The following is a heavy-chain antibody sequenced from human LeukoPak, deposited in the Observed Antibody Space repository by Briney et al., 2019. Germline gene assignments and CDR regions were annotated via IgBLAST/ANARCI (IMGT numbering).Heavy chain of an antibody. Sequence: SETLSLTCAVSGDSIINNHWWRWVRQSPEKGLEWIGEIHHSGSTTYNPSLKSRVTISVDKSKNQISLKLRSVTAADTAVYYCATPTYFDILSGGWGQGTLVTVSS. CDR3: ATPTYFDILSGG. V-gene: IGHV4-4*02. CDR2: IHHSGST. CDR1: GDSIINNHW. D-gene: IGHD3-9*01. J-gene: IGHJ4*02.